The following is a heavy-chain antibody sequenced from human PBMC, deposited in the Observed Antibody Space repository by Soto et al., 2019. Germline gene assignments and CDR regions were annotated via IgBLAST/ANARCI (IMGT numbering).Heavy chain of an antibody. V-gene: IGHV4-31*03. Sequence: QVQLQESGPGLVKPSQTLSLTCTVSGGSISSGGYYWSWIRQHPGKGLEWIGYIYYSGSTYYNPSLKSRVTISVDTSKNQCTLKLSSVTAADTAVYYCARGWELPWFDPWGQGTLVTVSS. J-gene: IGHJ5*02. CDR3: ARGWELPWFDP. CDR1: GGSISSGGYY. CDR2: IYYSGST. D-gene: IGHD1-26*01.